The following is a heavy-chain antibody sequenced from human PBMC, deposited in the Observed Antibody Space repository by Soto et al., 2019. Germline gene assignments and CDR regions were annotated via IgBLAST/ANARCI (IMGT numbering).Heavy chain of an antibody. CDR2: ISYDGSNK. V-gene: IGHV3-30*03. D-gene: IGHD1-26*01. Sequence: GGSLRLSCAASGFTFSSYGMHWVRQAPGKGLEWVAVISYDGSNKYYADSVKGRFTISRDNSKNTLYLQMNSLRAEDTAVYYCASWDGVGATGTYYFDYWGQGT. CDR3: ASWDGVGATGTYYFDY. CDR1: GFTFSSYG. J-gene: IGHJ4*02.